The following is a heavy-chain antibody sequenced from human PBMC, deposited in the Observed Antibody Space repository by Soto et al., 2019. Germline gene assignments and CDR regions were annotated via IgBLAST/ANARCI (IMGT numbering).Heavy chain of an antibody. J-gene: IGHJ4*02. V-gene: IGHV5-51*01. CDR3: ARGGVSTPTFDY. CDR2: IYPSDSDT. Sequence: PGESLKISCKGSGYNFAGYWIAWVRQMPGKGLELMGIIYPSDSDTRYRPSFQGQVTISADKSISSAYLQWSSLRASDTAMYYCARGGVSTPTFDYWGQGNPVTVSS. D-gene: IGHD3-3*01. CDR1: GYNFAGYW.